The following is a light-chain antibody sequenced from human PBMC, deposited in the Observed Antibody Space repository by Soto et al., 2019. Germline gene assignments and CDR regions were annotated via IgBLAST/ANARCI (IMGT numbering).Light chain of an antibody. V-gene: IGKV3-20*01. J-gene: IGKJ3*01. CDR3: QQYAKGLFT. Sequence: EIVLTQSPGTLSFAPGERATLTCRASQSVSSSYVAWFQQKPGQAPRLLIYGASSRATGIPDRFSGSGSGTDFTLTISRLEPEDFAVYYCQQYAKGLFTFGTGNKVDI. CDR2: GAS. CDR1: QSVSSSY.